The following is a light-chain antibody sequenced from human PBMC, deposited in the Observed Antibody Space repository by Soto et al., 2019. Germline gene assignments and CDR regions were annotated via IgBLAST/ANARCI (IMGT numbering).Light chain of an antibody. CDR3: QHYGSSPYT. Sequence: EIVLTQSPGTLSLSPGERATLSCRASQSVSSSYLARYQQKPGQAPRLLIYGASSRATGIPDRFSGSGSGTDFTLTISSLEPEDFAVYYCQHYGSSPYTFGQGTKLESK. V-gene: IGKV3-20*01. CDR2: GAS. J-gene: IGKJ2*01. CDR1: QSVSSSY.